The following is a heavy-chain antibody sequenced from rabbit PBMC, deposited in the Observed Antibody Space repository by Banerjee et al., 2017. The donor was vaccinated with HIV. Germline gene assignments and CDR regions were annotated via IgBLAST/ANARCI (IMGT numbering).Heavy chain of an antibody. V-gene: IGHV1S45*01. D-gene: IGHD7-1*01. CDR3: ARGDGAYAGYDGL. J-gene: IGHJ3*01. CDR1: GIDFSTYG. CDR2: IFTGDGDT. Sequence: QEQLVESGGGLVTLGGSLKLSCKASGIDFSTYGISWVRQAPGKGLEWIACIFTGDGDTYYASWAKGRFTGSKTSSTTVTLQMPSLTAADTATYFCARGDGAYAGYDGLWGQGTLVTVS.